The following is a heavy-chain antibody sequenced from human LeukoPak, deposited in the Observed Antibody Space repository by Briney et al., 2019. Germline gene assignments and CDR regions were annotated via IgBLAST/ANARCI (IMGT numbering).Heavy chain of an antibody. D-gene: IGHD4-17*01. CDR3: AKESTVTPGNVNWFDT. CDR1: GFTFSIYA. CDR2: ISGSGGST. V-gene: IGHV3-23*01. Sequence: GGSLRLSCATSGFTFSIYAMTWVRQAPGKGLEWVSTISGSGGSTYYADSVKGRFTISRYNSKNTLYLQMNRLRAEDTAVYYCAKESTVTPGNVNWFDTWGQGTLVTVSS. J-gene: IGHJ5*02.